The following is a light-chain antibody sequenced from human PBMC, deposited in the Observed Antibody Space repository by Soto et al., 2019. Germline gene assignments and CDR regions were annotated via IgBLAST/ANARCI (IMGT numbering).Light chain of an antibody. CDR3: QQYNSDPWT. CDR1: QSISSW. CDR2: KAS. J-gene: IGKJ1*01. Sequence: DIQMTQSPSTLSASVGDRVTITCRTSQSISSWLAWYQKKPGKAPKLLIYKASSLESGVPSRFSGSGSGTKFTVTISSLQPDDFATYYCQQYNSDPWTFGQGTKVEIK. V-gene: IGKV1-5*03.